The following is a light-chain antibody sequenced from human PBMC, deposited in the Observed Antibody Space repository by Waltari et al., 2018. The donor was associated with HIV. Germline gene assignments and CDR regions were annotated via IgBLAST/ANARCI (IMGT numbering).Light chain of an antibody. V-gene: IGKV1-39*01. J-gene: IGKJ3*01. Sequence: RVTITCRASQSISSYLNWYQQKPGKAPKLLIYAASSLQSGVPSRFSGSGSGTDFTLTISSLQPEDFATYYCQQSYSTPFTFGPGTKVDIK. CDR1: QSISSY. CDR2: AAS. CDR3: QQSYSTPFT.